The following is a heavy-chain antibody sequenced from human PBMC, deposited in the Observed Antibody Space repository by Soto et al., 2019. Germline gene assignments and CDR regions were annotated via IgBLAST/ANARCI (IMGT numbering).Heavy chain of an antibody. Sequence: QVQLVESGGGLVKPGGSLRLSCAASGFTFSDYYMSWIRQAPGKGLEWFSYISSSSSYTNYADSVKGRFTISRDNAKNSLYLQMNSLRAEDTAVYYCARDQLGATSHAFDIWGQGTMVTVSS. CDR3: ARDQLGATSHAFDI. CDR1: GFTFSDYY. V-gene: IGHV3-11*06. CDR2: ISSSSSYT. J-gene: IGHJ3*02. D-gene: IGHD1-26*01.